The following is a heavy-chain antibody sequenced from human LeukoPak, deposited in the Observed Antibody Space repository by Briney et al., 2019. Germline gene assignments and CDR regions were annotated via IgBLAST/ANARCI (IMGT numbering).Heavy chain of an antibody. CDR1: GLTFSNYA. V-gene: IGHV3-23*01. J-gene: IGHJ5*02. CDR2: ITGNGGSA. D-gene: IGHD4-17*01. Sequence: GGSLSLACAAPGLTFSNYAMTWVRQAPGKGLEWVSSITGNGGSAVYTDSVKGRFTTSRDNSKNTLYLQMNSLRAEDTALYYCTRDPNGDYIGAFDPWGQGTLVTVSS. CDR3: TRDPNGDYIGAFDP.